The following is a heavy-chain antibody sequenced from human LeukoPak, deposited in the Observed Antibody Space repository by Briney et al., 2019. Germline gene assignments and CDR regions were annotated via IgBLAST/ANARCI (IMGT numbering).Heavy chain of an antibody. CDR3: AKDNYYDSSGFDP. CDR2: ISGSGGST. D-gene: IGHD3-22*01. CDR1: GFTFGSYG. Sequence: GGSLRLSCAASGFTFGSYGMSWVRQAPGKGLEWVSAISGSGGSTYYADSVKGRFTISRDNSKNTLYLQMNSLRAKDTAVYYCAKDNYYDSSGFDPWGQGTLVTVSS. J-gene: IGHJ5*02. V-gene: IGHV3-23*01.